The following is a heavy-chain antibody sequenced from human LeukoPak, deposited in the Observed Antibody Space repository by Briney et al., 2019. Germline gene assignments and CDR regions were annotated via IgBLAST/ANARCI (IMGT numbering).Heavy chain of an antibody. V-gene: IGHV3-21*01. J-gene: IGHJ4*02. CDR2: ISSSSSYI. CDR1: GFIFSSYA. CDR3: ARDSGLN. D-gene: IGHD6-19*01. Sequence: GGSLRLSCAASGFIFSSYAVSWVRQAPGKGLEWVSSISSSSSYIYYADSVKGRFTISRDNAKNSLYLQMNSLRAEDTAVYYCARDSGLNSGQGTLVTVSS.